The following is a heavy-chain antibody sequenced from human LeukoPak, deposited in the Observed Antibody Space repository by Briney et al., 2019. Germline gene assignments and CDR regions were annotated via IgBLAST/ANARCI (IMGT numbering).Heavy chain of an antibody. CDR3: ARIRWPTY. Sequence: GGSLRLSCATSGFTFSSYTMHWVRQAPGKGLEWVALISYDGSNKYYADSVKGRFTISRDNSKNTLYLQMNSLRAEDTAVYYCARIRWPTYWGQGTLVTVSS. D-gene: IGHD4-23*01. J-gene: IGHJ4*02. CDR2: ISYDGSNK. V-gene: IGHV3-30-3*01. CDR1: GFTFSSYT.